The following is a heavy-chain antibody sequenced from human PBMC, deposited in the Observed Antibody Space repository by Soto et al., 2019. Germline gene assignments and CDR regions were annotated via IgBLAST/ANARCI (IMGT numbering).Heavy chain of an antibody. D-gene: IGHD3-10*01. CDR1: GFGFSSYW. CDR2: IKSDGSEL. CDR3: ARESLLKSKPIYGYFYYAMDV. Sequence: GGSLRLSWAGSGFGFSSYWMTWVRPAPGKGPERVANIKSDGSELYYADSVMGRFTMSRDNARSALYLQMSCRRGEDTAVYYCARESLLKSKPIYGYFYYAMDVWGQGTTVTVSS. J-gene: IGHJ6*02. V-gene: IGHV3-7*03.